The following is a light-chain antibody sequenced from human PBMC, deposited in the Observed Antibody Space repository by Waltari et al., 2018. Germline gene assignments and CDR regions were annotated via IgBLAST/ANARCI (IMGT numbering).Light chain of an antibody. CDR2: IKMDGSN. CDR3: QTWGTGIQV. J-gene: IGLJ3*02. V-gene: IGLV4-69*01. Sequence: QLVVTQSPSASASLGASVKLTCTLSSGHSHYAIAWHHQPPGQGPRFLMKIKMDGSNRKGNGVPDRFSASSSGAERYLTISSLQSADEGDYHCQTWGTGIQVFGGGTKLTVL. CDR1: SGHSHYA.